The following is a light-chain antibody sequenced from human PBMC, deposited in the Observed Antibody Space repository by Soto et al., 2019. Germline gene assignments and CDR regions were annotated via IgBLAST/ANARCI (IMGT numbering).Light chain of an antibody. CDR1: QNIRRW. V-gene: IGKV1-5*03. J-gene: IGKJ4*01. CDR2: SAS. Sequence: DIQMTQSPSTVSASIGDRVTITCRASQNIRRWVAWYQQKPGKAPELLIYSASGLETGVPSRFRGSGFGTEFTLTISRLHPDDFATYYCQEYNGDSGLTFGGGTKVEIK. CDR3: QEYNGDSGLT.